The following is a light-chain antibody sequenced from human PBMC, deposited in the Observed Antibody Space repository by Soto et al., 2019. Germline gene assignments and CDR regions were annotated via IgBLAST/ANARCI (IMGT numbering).Light chain of an antibody. Sequence: QSVLTQPPSVSGAAGQRVTISCTGSSSNIGAGYDVHWYQHLPGTAPKVLIYGNRHRPSGVPDRFSGSKSGTSASLAITGLQADDEADYYCQSYDISLSGVVFGGGTQLTVL. CDR3: QSYDISLSGVV. CDR1: SSNIGAGYD. V-gene: IGLV1-40*01. CDR2: GNR. J-gene: IGLJ2*01.